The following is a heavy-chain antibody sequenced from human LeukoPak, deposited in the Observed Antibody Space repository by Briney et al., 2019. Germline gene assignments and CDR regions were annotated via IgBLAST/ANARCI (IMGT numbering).Heavy chain of an antibody. CDR1: GFTFSSYA. J-gene: IGHJ4*02. Sequence: PGGSLRLSCAASGFTFSSYAMSWVRQAPGKGLEWVSAISGSGGSTYYADSVKGRFTISRDNSKNTLYLQMNSLRAEDTAVYYCASTYYYGSSGYCWGQGTLVTVSS. V-gene: IGHV3-23*01. CDR2: ISGSGGST. D-gene: IGHD3-22*01. CDR3: ASTYYYGSSGYC.